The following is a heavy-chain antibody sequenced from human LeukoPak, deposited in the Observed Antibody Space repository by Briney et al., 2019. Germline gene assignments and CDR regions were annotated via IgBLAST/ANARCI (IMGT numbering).Heavy chain of an antibody. CDR1: GYTFTGYY. V-gene: IGHV1-2*02. CDR3: ARLRDGYNAFDY. CDR2: INPNSGGT. D-gene: IGHD5-24*01. Sequence: ASVKVSCKASGYTFTGYYMHWVRPAPGQGLEWMGWINPNSGGTNYAQKFQGRVTMTRDTSISTAYMELSRLRSDDTAVYYCARLRDGYNAFDYWGQGTLVTVSS. J-gene: IGHJ4*02.